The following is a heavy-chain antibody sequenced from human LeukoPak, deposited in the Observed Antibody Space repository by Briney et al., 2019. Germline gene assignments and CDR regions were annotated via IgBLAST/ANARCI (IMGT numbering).Heavy chain of an antibody. CDR2: IDIDGFNP. D-gene: IGHD1-7*01. CDR1: GSTFSDYW. V-gene: IGHV3-74*01. J-gene: IGHJ4*02. Sequence: PGGSLRLSCAASGSTFSDYWMHWVRQAPGKGLVWVARIDIDGFNPHYADSVKGRFTVSRDNTKNTVYLGMNSLSAEDTALYYCARANKKWNYLSACDYWGQGSLVSVSS. CDR3: ARANKKWNYLSACDY.